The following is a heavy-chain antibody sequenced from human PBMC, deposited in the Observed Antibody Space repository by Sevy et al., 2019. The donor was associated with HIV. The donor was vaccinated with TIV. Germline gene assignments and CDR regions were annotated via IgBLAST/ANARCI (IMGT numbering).Heavy chain of an antibody. CDR1: GLSFSDYG. J-gene: IGHJ4*02. CDR2: IWYDGSDR. Sequence: GGSLRLSCTASGLSFSDYGMHWVRQAPGKGPEWVAFIWYDGSDRYYADSVKGRFTISRDNSKNILYLQMSSLRLEDTALYYCAKDTAAVGVGGFDYWGQGTLVTVSS. V-gene: IGHV3-30*02. CDR3: AKDTAAVGVGGFDY. D-gene: IGHD6-13*01.